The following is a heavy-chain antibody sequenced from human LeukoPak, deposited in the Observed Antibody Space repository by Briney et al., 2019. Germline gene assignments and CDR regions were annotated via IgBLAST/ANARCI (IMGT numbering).Heavy chain of an antibody. CDR2: IWYDGSNK. CDR1: GFTFSSYG. V-gene: IGHV3-30*02. CDR3: AKDLYSSSGRLFDY. D-gene: IGHD6-6*01. Sequence: GGSLRLSCAASGFTFSSYGMHWVRQAPGKGLEWVSFIWYDGSNKYYADSVEGRFTISRDNSKNTLYLQMNSLRAEDRAVYYCAKDLYSSSGRLFDYWGQGTLVTVSS. J-gene: IGHJ4*02.